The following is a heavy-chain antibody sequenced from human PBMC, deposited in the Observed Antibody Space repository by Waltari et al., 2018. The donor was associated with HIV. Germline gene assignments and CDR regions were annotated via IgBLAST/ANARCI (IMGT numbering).Heavy chain of an antibody. J-gene: IGHJ6*02. Sequence: QVLLQESGPGLMKPSETLSLTCSVSGDSIDYYYWSWIRQPPGKGLEWMGSVYYTGDTNYNPSLKSGVTISIDTSKNQFSLRLTSVTVADTALYYCARHRNPERDYYGLDLWGQGTTVTVSS. CDR3: ARHRNPERDYYGLDL. V-gene: IGHV4-59*08. CDR2: VYYTGDT. CDR1: GDSIDYYY.